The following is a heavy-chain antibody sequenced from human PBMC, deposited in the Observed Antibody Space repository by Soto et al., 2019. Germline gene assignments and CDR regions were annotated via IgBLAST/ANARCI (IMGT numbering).Heavy chain of an antibody. Sequence: QVQLQESGPGLVKPSETLSLTCTVSGGSVSSGSYYWSWIRQPPGKGLEWIGYIYYSGSTNYNPSLQSRVAIAVDTSKNQFSLKLSSVTAADTAVYYCARVSRIVLVPAATNWFDPWGQGTLVTVSS. CDR2: IYYSGST. CDR1: GGSVSSGSYY. CDR3: ARVSRIVLVPAATNWFDP. D-gene: IGHD2-2*01. V-gene: IGHV4-61*01. J-gene: IGHJ5*02.